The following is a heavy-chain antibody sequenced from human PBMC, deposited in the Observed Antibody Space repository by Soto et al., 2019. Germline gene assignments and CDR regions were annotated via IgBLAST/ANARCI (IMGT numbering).Heavy chain of an antibody. CDR1: GFTFDNYA. CDR2: ISTDSGTI. Sequence: VQLLESGGGLVPPGGSLRLSCAAYGFTFDNYAMSWVRQAPGKGLEWVSAISTDSGTIFYADSVKGRFTISRDNSKNTLYPQMNSLRVEDTALYYCARGASTSWFVSWGQGTLVTVSS. J-gene: IGHJ5*02. CDR3: ARGASTSWFVS. D-gene: IGHD6-13*01. V-gene: IGHV3-23*01.